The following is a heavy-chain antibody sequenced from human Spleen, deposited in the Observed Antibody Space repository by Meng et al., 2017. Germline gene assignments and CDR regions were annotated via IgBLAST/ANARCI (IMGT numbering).Heavy chain of an antibody. CDR2: TTGSGDGT. J-gene: IGHJ4*02. D-gene: IGHD1-26*01. Sequence: EVQLLESGGGLVQPGGSLRLSCAASGFTFSSYGMSWVRQAPGKGLEWVSATTGSGDGTYYADSVRGRFTISRDNSKNTFYLQMNSLRSEDTAVYYCATGATYYFDYWGQGALVTVSS. CDR1: GFTFSSYG. V-gene: IGHV3-23*01. CDR3: ATGATYYFDY.